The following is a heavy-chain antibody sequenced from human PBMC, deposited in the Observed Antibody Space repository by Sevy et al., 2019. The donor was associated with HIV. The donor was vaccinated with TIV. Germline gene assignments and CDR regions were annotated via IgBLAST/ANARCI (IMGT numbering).Heavy chain of an antibody. CDR1: GGSISSGGYS. Sequence: SETLSLTCDVSGGSISSGGYSWSWIRQPPGKGLEWIGYIYHSGSTYYNPSLKSRVTISVDRSKNQFSLKLSSVTAADTAVYYCARADILTGYYGFDYWGQGTLVTVSS. CDR3: ARADILTGYYGFDY. V-gene: IGHV4-30-2*01. D-gene: IGHD3-9*01. CDR2: IYHSGST. J-gene: IGHJ4*02.